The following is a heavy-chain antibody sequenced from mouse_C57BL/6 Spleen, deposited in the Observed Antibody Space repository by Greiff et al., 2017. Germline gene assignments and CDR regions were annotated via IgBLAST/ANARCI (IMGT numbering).Heavy chain of an antibody. Sequence: QVQLQQSGAELVRPGTSVKVSCKASGYAFTNYLIEWVKQRPGQGLGWIGVINPGSGGTTYNEKFKGKATLTADKSSSTAYMQLSSLTSEDSAVYFCARQVYYGSREWYFDVWGTGTTVTVSS. D-gene: IGHD1-1*01. V-gene: IGHV1-54*01. J-gene: IGHJ1*03. CDR2: INPGSGGT. CDR3: ARQVYYGSREWYFDV. CDR1: GYAFTNYL.